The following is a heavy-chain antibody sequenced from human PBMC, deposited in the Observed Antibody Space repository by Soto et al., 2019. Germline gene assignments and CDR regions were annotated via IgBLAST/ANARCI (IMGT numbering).Heavy chain of an antibody. Sequence: SETLSLTCGVYGGSFSGYYWGWIRQSPGKGLEWIGEINDFGNTDYNPSLKSRVTISKDTSKNQFSLRLHSLTAADTAVYYCATVTVGGQGDYYYYGMDVWGQGTTVTGSS. J-gene: IGHJ6*02. CDR3: ATVTVGGQGDYYYYGMDV. V-gene: IGHV4-34*01. D-gene: IGHD1-26*01. CDR2: INDFGNT. CDR1: GGSFSGYY.